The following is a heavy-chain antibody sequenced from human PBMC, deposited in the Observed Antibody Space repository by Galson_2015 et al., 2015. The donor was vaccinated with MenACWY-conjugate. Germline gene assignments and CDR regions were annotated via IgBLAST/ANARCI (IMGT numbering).Heavy chain of an antibody. CDR2: IYPGDSDT. CDR1: GYTFTSNW. CDR3: ARQGFGSSSLDY. J-gene: IGHJ4*02. D-gene: IGHD6-6*01. V-gene: IGHV5-51*01. Sequence: SGAEVKKPGESLKLSCKGSGYTFTSNWIGWVRQMPGKGLEWMGIIYPGDSDTRYTPSFQGHVTISADKSINTAYLQWGSLEASDTAMYYCARQGFGSSSLDYWGQGTLVTVSS.